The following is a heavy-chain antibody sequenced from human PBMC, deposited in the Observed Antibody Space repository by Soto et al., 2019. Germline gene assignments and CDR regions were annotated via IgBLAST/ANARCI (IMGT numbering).Heavy chain of an antibody. J-gene: IGHJ3*02. Sequence: GASVKVSCKASGGTFSSYAISWVRQAPGQGLEWMGGIIPIFGTANYAQKFQGRVTITADESTSTAYMELSSLRSEDTAVYYCASEGDYEVRGAFDIWGQGTMVTVSS. CDR3: ASEGDYEVRGAFDI. D-gene: IGHD4-17*01. CDR2: IIPIFGTA. V-gene: IGHV1-69*13. CDR1: GGTFSSYA.